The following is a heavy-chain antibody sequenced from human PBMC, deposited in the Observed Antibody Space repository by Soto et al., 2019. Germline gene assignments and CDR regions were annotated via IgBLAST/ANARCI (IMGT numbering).Heavy chain of an antibody. CDR2: INPNSGGT. CDR3: ARGVYYGSGSLNWFDP. D-gene: IGHD3-10*01. V-gene: IGHV1-2*04. Sequence: GASVKVSCKASGYTFSDYFIHWVRQAPGQGLEWMGWINPNSGGTNYAQTFQGWVTMTRNTSISTAYMELSSLRSEDTAVYYCARGVYYGSGSLNWFDPWGQRTLVTVSS. CDR1: GYTFSDYF. J-gene: IGHJ5*02.